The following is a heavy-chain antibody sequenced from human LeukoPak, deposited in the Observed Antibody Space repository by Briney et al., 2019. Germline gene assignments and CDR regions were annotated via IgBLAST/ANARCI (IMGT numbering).Heavy chain of an antibody. CDR2: ISAYNGNT. J-gene: IGHJ4*02. CDR1: GGTFSSYA. CDR3: ARDWGSGWDLDY. Sequence: ASVKVSCKASGGTFSSYAISWVRQAPGQGLEWMGWISAYNGNTNYAQKLQGRVTMTTDTSTSTAYMELRSLRSDDTAVYYCARDWGSGWDLDYWGQGTLVTVSS. D-gene: IGHD6-19*01. V-gene: IGHV1-18*01.